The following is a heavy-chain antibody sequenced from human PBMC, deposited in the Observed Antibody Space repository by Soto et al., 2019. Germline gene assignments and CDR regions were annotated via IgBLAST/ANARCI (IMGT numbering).Heavy chain of an antibody. CDR3: AGELQTTGFFDF. CDR1: EYALIGYF. CDR2: IKPDSGGQS. J-gene: IGHJ4*03. Sequence: ASVKVSCKASEYALIGYFMHWVRQAPGQGLDYMGWIKPDSGGQSNYAQKFQGKIIMTSDTSFSTVYMEIINLASDDTAVYYCAGELQTTGFFDFSG. D-gene: IGHD1-7*01. V-gene: IGHV1-2*02.